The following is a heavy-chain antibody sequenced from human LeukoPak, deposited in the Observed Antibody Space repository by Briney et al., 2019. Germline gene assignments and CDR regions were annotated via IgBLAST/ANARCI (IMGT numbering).Heavy chain of an antibody. J-gene: IGHJ6*02. CDR2: INHSGST. CDR1: GGSFSGYY. D-gene: IGHD3-9*01. Sequence: SETLSLTCAVYGGSFSGYYWSWIRQPPGKGLEWIGEINHSGSTNYNPSLKSRVTISVDASKNQFSLKLSSVTAADTAVYYCARIGELRYFDWLSQPVPGHGMDVWGQGTTVTVSS. V-gene: IGHV4-34*01. CDR3: ARIGELRYFDWLSQPVPGHGMDV.